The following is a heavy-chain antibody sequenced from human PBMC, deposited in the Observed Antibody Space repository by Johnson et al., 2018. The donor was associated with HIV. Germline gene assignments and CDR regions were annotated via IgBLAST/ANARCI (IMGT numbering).Heavy chain of an antibody. D-gene: IGHD3-3*01. Sequence: VQLVESGGGLVQPGGSLRLSCAASGFTFSSYAMSWVRQAPGKGLEWVSSISGGCTYYADSRKGRFTISRDNSKNTLHLQMNSLRAEDTAVYYCARDKSDNFWSGWGAFDIWGQGTMVTVSS. CDR3: ARDKSDNFWSGWGAFDI. CDR1: GFTFSSYA. V-gene: IGHV3-38-3*01. CDR2: ISGGCT. J-gene: IGHJ3*02.